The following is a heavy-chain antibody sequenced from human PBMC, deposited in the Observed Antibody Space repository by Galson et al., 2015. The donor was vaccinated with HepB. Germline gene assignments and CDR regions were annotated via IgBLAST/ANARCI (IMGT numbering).Heavy chain of an antibody. Sequence: SLRLSCAASGFTFSGYGMHWVRQAPGKGLEWVAFIRYDGSNKYYADSVKGRFTISRDNSKHTLYLQMNSLRAEDTAVYYCAKGAPIAPDYWGQGTLVTVSS. V-gene: IGHV3-30*02. CDR2: IRYDGSNK. D-gene: IGHD6-13*01. J-gene: IGHJ4*02. CDR1: GFTFSGYG. CDR3: AKGAPIAPDY.